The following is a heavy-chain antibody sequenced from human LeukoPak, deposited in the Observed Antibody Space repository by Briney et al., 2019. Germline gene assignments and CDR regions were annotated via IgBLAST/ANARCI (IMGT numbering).Heavy chain of an antibody. CDR1: GGSISSGDYY. V-gene: IGHV4-30-4*08. Sequence: SETLSLTCTVSGGSISSGDYYWSWIRQPPGKGLEWIGYIYYSGSTYYNPSLKSRVTISVDTSKNQFSLKLSSVTAADTAVYYCARGTDYYDSSGFDYWGQGTLVTVSS. CDR2: IYYSGST. CDR3: ARGTDYYDSSGFDY. D-gene: IGHD3-22*01. J-gene: IGHJ4*02.